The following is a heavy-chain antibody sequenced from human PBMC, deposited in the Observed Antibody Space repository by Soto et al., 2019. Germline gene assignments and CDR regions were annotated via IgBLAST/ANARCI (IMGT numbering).Heavy chain of an antibody. J-gene: IGHJ6*02. D-gene: IGHD3-10*01. CDR1: GFTFSHAW. CDR2: ISSTAGRTS. V-gene: IGHV3-23*01. CDR3: AKGVLSFHYGMEV. Sequence: GGSLRLSCAASGFTFSHAWMSWVRQAPGKGLEWVSSISSTAGRTSSYADSVKGRFAISRDFSDNTVYLQMNNLRVDDTAVYFCAKGVLSFHYGMEVWGQGTTVTVSS.